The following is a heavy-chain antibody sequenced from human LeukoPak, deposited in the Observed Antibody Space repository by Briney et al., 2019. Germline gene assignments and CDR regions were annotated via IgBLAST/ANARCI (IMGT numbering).Heavy chain of an antibody. CDR2: IYYSGLT. CDR1: GASISSSSSS. Sequence: SETLSLTCTVSGASISSSSSSWGWVRQPPGKEPEWIGSIYYSGLTYDNPSLKSRVSISVDPSKTHFSLKVSSVTAADTAVYYCASGTFDDYGDYDRGDYFDHWGQGTLVTVSS. CDR3: ASGTFDDYGDYDRGDYFDH. D-gene: IGHD4-17*01. V-gene: IGHV4-39*02. J-gene: IGHJ4*02.